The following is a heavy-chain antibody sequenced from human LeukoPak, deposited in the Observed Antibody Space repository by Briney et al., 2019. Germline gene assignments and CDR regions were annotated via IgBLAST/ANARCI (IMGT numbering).Heavy chain of an antibody. D-gene: IGHD2-21*02. Sequence: PGGSLRLSCAASGFTFSSYAMHWVRQAPGKGLEWVAVISYDGSNKYYADSVKGRFTISRDNSKNTLYLLMNSLRAEDTAVYYCARDQEHIVVVTAIWYWGQGTLVTVSS. CDR2: ISYDGSNK. V-gene: IGHV3-30-3*01. CDR1: GFTFSSYA. CDR3: ARDQEHIVVVTAIWY. J-gene: IGHJ4*02.